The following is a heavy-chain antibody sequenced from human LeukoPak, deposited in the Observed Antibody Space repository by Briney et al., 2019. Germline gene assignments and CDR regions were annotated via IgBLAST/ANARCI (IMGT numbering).Heavy chain of an antibody. V-gene: IGHV4-4*02. D-gene: IGHD6-19*01. Sequence: SETLSLTCAVSGGSISSSNWWSWVRQPPGKGLEWIGEIYHSGSTNYNPSLKSRVTISVDMSKNQFSLKLSSVTAADTAVYYCARVLSSGWYGGYFDYWGQGTLVTVSS. J-gene: IGHJ4*02. CDR1: GGSISSSNW. CDR2: IYHSGST. CDR3: ARVLSSGWYGGYFDY.